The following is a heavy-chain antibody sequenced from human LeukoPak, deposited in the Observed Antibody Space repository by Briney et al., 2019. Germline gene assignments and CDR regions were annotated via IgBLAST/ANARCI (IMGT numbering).Heavy chain of an antibody. Sequence: SGGSLRLSCAASGFTFSSYSMNWVRQAPGKGLEWVSSISSSSSYIYYADSVKGRFTISRDNAKNSLYLQMNSLRAEDTAVYYCARARVTPLLWFGEIPGDFDYWGQGTLVTVSS. CDR2: ISSSSSYI. CDR1: GFTFSSYS. V-gene: IGHV3-21*01. CDR3: ARARVTPLLWFGEIPGDFDY. D-gene: IGHD3-10*01. J-gene: IGHJ4*02.